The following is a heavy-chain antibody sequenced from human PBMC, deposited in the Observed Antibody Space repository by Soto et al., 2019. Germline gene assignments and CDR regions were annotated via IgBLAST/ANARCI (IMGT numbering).Heavy chain of an antibody. CDR3: ARELLRFLEWLSPYYYYYGMDV. CDR2: ISACNGNT. CDR1: GYTFTSYG. V-gene: IGHV1-18*01. D-gene: IGHD3-3*01. Sequence: ASVKVSCKASGYTFTSYGISWVRQAPGQGLEWMGWISACNGNTNYAQKLQGRVTMTTDTSTSTAYMELRSLRSDDTAVYYCARELLRFLEWLSPYYYYYGMDVWGQGTTVTVSS. J-gene: IGHJ6*02.